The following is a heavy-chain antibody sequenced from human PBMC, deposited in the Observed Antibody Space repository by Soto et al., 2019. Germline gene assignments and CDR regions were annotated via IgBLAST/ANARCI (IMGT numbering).Heavy chain of an antibody. V-gene: IGHV1-8*01. D-gene: IGHD3-10*01. CDR1: GYTFTSYD. Sequence: QVQLVQSGAEVKKPGASVKVSCKASGYTFTSYDIHWVRQATGQGLEWMGWMNSNSGNTGYAQKFQGRVTMTRNTSISTGYMELSSLRAEDTAVYYCARSFTRLLVYWGQGTLVTVSS. J-gene: IGHJ4*02. CDR2: MNSNSGNT. CDR3: ARSFTRLLVY.